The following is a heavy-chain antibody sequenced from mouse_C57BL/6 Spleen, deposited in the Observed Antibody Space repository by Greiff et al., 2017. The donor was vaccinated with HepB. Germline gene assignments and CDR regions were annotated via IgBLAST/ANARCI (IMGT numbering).Heavy chain of an antibody. V-gene: IGHV14-2*01. CDR1: GFNINDYY. CDR3: APSITTVVAPYTMDY. D-gene: IGHD1-1*01. CDR2: IDPEDGET. J-gene: IGHJ4*01. Sequence: VQLQQPGAELVKPGASVKLSCTASGFNINDYYMHWVKQRTEQGLEWIGRIDPEDGETKYAPKFQGKATITADTSSNTAYLQLSSLTSEDTAVYYCAPSITTVVAPYTMDYWGQGTSFTVSS.